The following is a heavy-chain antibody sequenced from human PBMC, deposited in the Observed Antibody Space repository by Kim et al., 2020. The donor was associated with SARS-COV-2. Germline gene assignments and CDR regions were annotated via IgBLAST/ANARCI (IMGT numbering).Heavy chain of an antibody. CDR2: FSPGGGST. V-gene: IGHV3-23*01. CDR3: ATRKGTPRPLDY. D-gene: IGHD2-15*01. CDR1: GITFSNYA. Sequence: GGSLRLSCVASGITFSNYAMTWVRQAPGKGLEWVSSFSPGGGSTYYGDSVKGRFTVSRDNSKNTLYLQMNSLRAEDTALYYCATRKGTPRPLDYWGQGTLVTVSS. J-gene: IGHJ4*02.